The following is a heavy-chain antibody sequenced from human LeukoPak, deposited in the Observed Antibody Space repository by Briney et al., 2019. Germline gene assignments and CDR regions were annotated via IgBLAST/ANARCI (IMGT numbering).Heavy chain of an antibody. D-gene: IGHD4-23*01. J-gene: IGHJ4*02. CDR1: GYSISSGYY. Sequence: SETLSLTCAVSGYSISSGYYWGWIRQPPGKGLEWIGGIYHSGSTYYNPSLKSRVTISVDTSKNQFSLKLSSVTAADTAVYYCASYGGNPEGGYWGQGTLVTVSS. CDR2: IYHSGST. V-gene: IGHV4-38-2*01. CDR3: ASYGGNPEGGY.